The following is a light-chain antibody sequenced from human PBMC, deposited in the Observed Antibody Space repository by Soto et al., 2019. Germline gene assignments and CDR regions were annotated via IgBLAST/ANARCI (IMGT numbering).Light chain of an antibody. CDR3: QHYSSSPLT. CDR1: QSVLSSSNNKNY. V-gene: IGKV4-1*01. Sequence: DIVMTPSPDSLAVSLGEGATINCKSSQSVLSSSNNKNYLAWYQQKPGQPPKVVIYWASTRGSGVPDRFSGSGSGTDFTLTISSLQAEDVAVYYCQHYSSSPLTFGGGTKVDIK. J-gene: IGKJ4*01. CDR2: WAS.